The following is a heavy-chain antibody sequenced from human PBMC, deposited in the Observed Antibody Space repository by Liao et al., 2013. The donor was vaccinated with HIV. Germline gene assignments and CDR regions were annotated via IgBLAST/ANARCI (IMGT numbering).Heavy chain of an antibody. CDR2: INHSGST. D-gene: IGHD4-17*01. CDR1: GGSFSGYY. V-gene: IGHV4-34*01. Sequence: QVQLQQWGAGLLKPSETLSLTCADYGGSFSGYYWNWIRQPPGKGLEWIGEINHSGSTYYNPSLKSRVTISVDRSKNQFSLKLSSVTAADTAVYYCARDTYGDHFDIWGQGTMVTVSS. CDR3: ARDTYGDHFDI. J-gene: IGHJ3*02.